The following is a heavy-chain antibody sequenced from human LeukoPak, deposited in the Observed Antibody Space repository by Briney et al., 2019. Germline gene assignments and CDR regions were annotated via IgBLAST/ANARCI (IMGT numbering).Heavy chain of an antibody. Sequence: PSETLSLTCTVSGVSISSYYWGWIRQPPGKGLEWIGYIYNSGSTNYNPSLKSRVTISVDTSKNQFSLKLSSVTAADTAVYYCAREKSPDYCSGNNCYFDYWGQGTLVTVSS. V-gene: IGHV4-59*01. J-gene: IGHJ4*02. CDR3: AREKSPDYCSGNNCYFDY. D-gene: IGHD2-15*01. CDR1: GVSISSYY. CDR2: IYNSGST.